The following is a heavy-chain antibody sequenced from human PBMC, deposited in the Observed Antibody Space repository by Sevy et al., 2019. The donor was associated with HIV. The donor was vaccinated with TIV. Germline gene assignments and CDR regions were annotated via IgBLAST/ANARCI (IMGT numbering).Heavy chain of an antibody. J-gene: IGHJ4*02. Sequence: ASVKVSCKASGYLFTSYRITWVRQAPGKRLELVGWISPHNGDTSYAQRVQDRVTMITDTSTTTAYMELRSLTSDDSAVYYCARAYCSGGRCYSLAYWGQGTLVTVSS. CDR2: ISPHNGDT. V-gene: IGHV1-18*01. CDR1: GYLFTSYR. CDR3: ARAYCSGGRCYSLAY. D-gene: IGHD2-15*01.